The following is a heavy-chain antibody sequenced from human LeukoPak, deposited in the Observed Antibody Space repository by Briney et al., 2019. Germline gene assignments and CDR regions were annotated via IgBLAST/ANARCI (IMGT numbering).Heavy chain of an antibody. CDR1: GFTFSTYA. J-gene: IGHJ4*02. V-gene: IGHV3-64*01. Sequence: PGGSLRLSCAASGFTFSTYAMHWVRQAPGKGLEYVSSISTNEVTTYYANSVKGRFTISRDNSESTLYLQMGSLRAEDMAVYYCARDYSGSGSYDYWGQGTLVTVSS. CDR3: ARDYSGSGSYDY. CDR2: ISTNEVTT. D-gene: IGHD3-10*01.